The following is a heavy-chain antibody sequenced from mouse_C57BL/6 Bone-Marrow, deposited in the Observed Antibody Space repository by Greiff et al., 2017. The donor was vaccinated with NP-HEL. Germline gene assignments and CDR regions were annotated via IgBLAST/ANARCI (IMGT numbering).Heavy chain of an antibody. D-gene: IGHD2-2*01. V-gene: IGHV3-8*01. CDR2: ISYSGST. J-gene: IGHJ4*01. CDR1: GYSITSDY. Sequence: EVQLQESGPGLAKPSQTLSLTCSVTGYSITSDYWNWIRKFPGNKLEYMGYISYSGSTYYNPSLKSRISITRDTSKNQYYLQLNSVTTEDTATYYCARSPLWLRRNYYAMDYWGQGTPGTVSS. CDR3: ARSPLWLRRNYYAMDY.